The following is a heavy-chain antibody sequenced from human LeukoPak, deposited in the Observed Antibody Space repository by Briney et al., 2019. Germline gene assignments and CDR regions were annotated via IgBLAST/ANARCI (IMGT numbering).Heavy chain of an antibody. CDR1: GFTFSSYS. V-gene: IGHV3-21*01. J-gene: IGHJ4*02. CDR3: ARDISPLFDY. CDR2: ISSSSSYI. Sequence: GGSLRLSCAASGFTFSSYSMNWVRQAPGKGLEWVSSISSSSSYIYYADSVKGRFTISRDNAKSSLYLQMNSLRAEDTAVYCCARDISPLFDYWGQGTLVTVSS.